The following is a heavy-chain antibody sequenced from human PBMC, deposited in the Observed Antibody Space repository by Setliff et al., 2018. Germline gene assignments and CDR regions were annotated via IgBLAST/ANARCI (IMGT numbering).Heavy chain of an antibody. CDR1: GGSISSGDYY. CDR2: IYTSGST. CDR3: AREKGVYTYYFDY. D-gene: IGHD3-10*01. J-gene: IGHJ4*02. V-gene: IGHV4-61*09. Sequence: SETLSLTCTVSGGSISSGDYYWSWIRQPAGKGLEWIGHIYTSGSTNYNPSLKSRVTISVDTSKNQFSLKLSSVTAADTAVYYCAREKGVYTYYFDYWGQGTLVTVSS.